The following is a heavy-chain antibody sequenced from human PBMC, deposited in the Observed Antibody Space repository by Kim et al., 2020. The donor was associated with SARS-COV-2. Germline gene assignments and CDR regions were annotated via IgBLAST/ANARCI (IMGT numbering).Heavy chain of an antibody. J-gene: IGHJ6*02. V-gene: IGHV6-1*01. CDR3: ARDHGAAADYYYYGMDV. CDR2: TYYRSKWYN. D-gene: IGHD6-13*01. Sequence: SQTLSLTCAISGDSVSSNSAAWNWIRQSPSRGLEWLGRTYYRSKWYNDYAVSVKSRITINPDTSKNQFSLQLNSVTPEDTAVYYCARDHGAAADYYYYGMDVWGQGTTVTVSS. CDR1: GDSVSSNSAA.